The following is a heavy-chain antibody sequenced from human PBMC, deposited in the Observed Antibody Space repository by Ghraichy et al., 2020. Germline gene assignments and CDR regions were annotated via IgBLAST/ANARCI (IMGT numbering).Heavy chain of an antibody. CDR1: GFTVSSNY. J-gene: IGHJ6*03. Sequence: LSLTCAASGFTVSSNYMSWVRQAPGKGLEWVSVIYSGGSTYYADSVKGRFTISRDNSKNTLYLQMNSLRAEDTAVYYCASRRGDYYYDYYMDVWGKGTTVTVSS. CDR2: IYSGGST. V-gene: IGHV3-53*01. CDR3: ASRRGDYYYDYYMDV.